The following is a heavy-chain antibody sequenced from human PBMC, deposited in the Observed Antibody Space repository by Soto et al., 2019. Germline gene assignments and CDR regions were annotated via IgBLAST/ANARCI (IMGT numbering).Heavy chain of an antibody. CDR2: IIPIFGTA. J-gene: IGHJ4*02. Sequence: ASVKVSCKVSGGTFSSYAISWVRQAPGQGLEWMGGIIPIFGTANYAQKFQGRVTITADKSTSTAYMELSSLRSEDTAVYYCARPNSNYDWDFDYWGQGTLVTVSS. CDR1: GGTFSSYA. D-gene: IGHD4-4*01. CDR3: ARPNSNYDWDFDY. V-gene: IGHV1-69*06.